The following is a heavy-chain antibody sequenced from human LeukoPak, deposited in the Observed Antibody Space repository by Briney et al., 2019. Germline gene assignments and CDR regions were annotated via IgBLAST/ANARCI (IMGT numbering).Heavy chain of an antibody. V-gene: IGHV3-23*01. J-gene: IGHJ2*01. CDR2: ISGSGDST. CDR1: GFTFSSYA. CDR3: AKAHCSSTSCSRGYFDL. D-gene: IGHD2-2*01. Sequence: GGSLRLSCAASGFTFSSYAMRWVRQAPGKGLEWVSAISGSGDSTYYADSVKGRFTSSRDNSKNTLYLQMNSPRAEDTAVYYCAKAHCSSTSCSRGYFDLWGRGTLVTVSS.